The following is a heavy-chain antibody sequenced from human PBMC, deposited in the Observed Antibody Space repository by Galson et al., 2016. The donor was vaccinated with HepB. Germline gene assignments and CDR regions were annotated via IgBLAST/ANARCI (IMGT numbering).Heavy chain of an antibody. Sequence: SLRLSCAVSGFTFSSYAMHWVRQAPGKGLEWAAVISYDGSNKYHADSVKGRFTISRDNSKNTLYLQMNSLRGEDTAVYYCARPLMSFWRAPFEYWGQGALVIVSS. CDR1: GFTFSSYA. CDR2: ISYDGSNK. D-gene: IGHD3-3*01. CDR3: ARPLMSFWRAPFEY. V-gene: IGHV3-30-3*01. J-gene: IGHJ4*02.